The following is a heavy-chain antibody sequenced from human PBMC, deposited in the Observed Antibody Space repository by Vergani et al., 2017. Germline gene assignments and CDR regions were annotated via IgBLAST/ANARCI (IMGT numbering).Heavy chain of an antibody. J-gene: IGHJ5*02. D-gene: IGHD5-12*01. CDR3: ARDVSGYDYAPNNWFDP. CDR1: GFTFSSYW. Sequence: EVQLVESGGGLVQPGGSLRLSCAASGFTFSSYWMSWVRQAPGKGLEWVANIKQDGSEKYYVDSVKGRFTISRDNAKNSLYLQMNSLRAEDTAVYYCARDVSGYDYAPNNWFDPWGQGTLVTVSS. CDR2: IKQDGSEK. V-gene: IGHV3-7*01.